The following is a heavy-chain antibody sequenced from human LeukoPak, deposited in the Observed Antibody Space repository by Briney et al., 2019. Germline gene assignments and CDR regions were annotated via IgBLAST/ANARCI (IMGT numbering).Heavy chain of an antibody. D-gene: IGHD5-18*01. CDR2: ISWDGGST. CDR3: AKSPRMVSDAFDV. V-gene: IGHV3-43D*04. Sequence: PGGSLRLSCAASGFTFDNYAMHWVRQAPGKGLEWVSPISWDGGSTYYAESVKGRFTVSRDNRGNSLYLQMNNLRAEDTALYYCAKSPRMVSDAFDVWGQGTMVTVSS. CDR1: GFTFDNYA. J-gene: IGHJ3*01.